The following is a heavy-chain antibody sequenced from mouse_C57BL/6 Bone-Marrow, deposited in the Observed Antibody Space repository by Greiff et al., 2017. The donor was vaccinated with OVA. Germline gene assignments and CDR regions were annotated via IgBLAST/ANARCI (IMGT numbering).Heavy chain of an antibody. CDR1: GYTFTSYW. CDR2: IDPSDSYT. D-gene: IGHD3-3*01. Sequence: QVQLQQPGAELVRPGTSVKLSCKASGYTFTSYWMHWVKQRPGQGLEWIGVIDPSDSYTNYNQKFKGKATLTVDTSSSTAYMQLSSLTSEDSAVYYCARLRTGAYWGQGTLVTVSA. V-gene: IGHV1-59*01. J-gene: IGHJ3*01. CDR3: ARLRTGAY.